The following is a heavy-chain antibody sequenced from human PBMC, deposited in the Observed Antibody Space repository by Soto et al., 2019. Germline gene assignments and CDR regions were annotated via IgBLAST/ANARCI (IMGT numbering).Heavy chain of an antibody. Sequence: XESLRLSCAASGFTFSDYGMHWVRQAPGKGLEWVAVISYDSTNKYYGDSVKGRFTISRDNSKNTLYLQMNSLRAEDRAVYYCAKDHGFDEFQLLYYSYYGLDVWGQGTTVTVSS. D-gene: IGHD2-2*02. CDR3: AKDHGFDEFQLLYYSYYGLDV. CDR1: GFTFSDYG. V-gene: IGHV3-30*18. CDR2: ISYDSTNK. J-gene: IGHJ6*02.